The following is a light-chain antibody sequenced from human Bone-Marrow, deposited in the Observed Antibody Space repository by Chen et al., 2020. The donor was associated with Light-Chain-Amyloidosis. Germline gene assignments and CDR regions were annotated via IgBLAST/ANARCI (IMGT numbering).Light chain of an antibody. V-gene: IGLV3-25*03. CDR2: RDT. CDR1: DLPTKY. J-gene: IGLJ2*01. Sequence: SYALTHPPSVSVSPGQTARLTCSGDDLPTKYAYWYQQKPGQAPVLVIHRDTERPSGISERFSGSSSGTTATLTISGVQAEDEADYHCQSADSSGTYEVIFGGGTKLTVL. CDR3: QSADSSGTYEVI.